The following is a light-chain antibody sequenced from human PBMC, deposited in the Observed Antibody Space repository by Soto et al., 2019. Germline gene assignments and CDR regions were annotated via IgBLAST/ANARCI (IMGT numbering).Light chain of an antibody. J-gene: IGKJ2*03. CDR3: QQSYITPFS. CDR2: TAS. Sequence: DIQMTQSPSSLSASVGDRVTITCRASQTMSRYLNWYQLKPGKAPKLLIYTASSLQSGVPSRFSGSESGTDFTLTISSLTPEDFATYYCQQSYITPFSFGQGTKLEIK. V-gene: IGKV1-39*01. CDR1: QTMSRY.